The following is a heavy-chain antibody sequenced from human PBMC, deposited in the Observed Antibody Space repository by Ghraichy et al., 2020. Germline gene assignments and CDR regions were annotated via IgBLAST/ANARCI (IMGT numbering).Heavy chain of an antibody. CDR3: TTDNPGTVSSWHRVFEY. Sequence: GGSLRLSCAASGFTFSNAWMSWVRQAPGKGLEWVGRMKSKTDGGTTDYAAPVKGRFTISRDDSKNTLSLQMNSLKTEDTALYYCTTDNPGTVSSWHRVFEYWGQGTLVTVSS. V-gene: IGHV3-15*01. CDR2: MKSKTDGGTT. CDR1: GFTFSNAW. D-gene: IGHD6-13*01. J-gene: IGHJ4*02.